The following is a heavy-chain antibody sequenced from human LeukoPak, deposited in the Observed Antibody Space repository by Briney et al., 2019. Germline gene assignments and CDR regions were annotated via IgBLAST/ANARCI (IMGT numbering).Heavy chain of an antibody. D-gene: IGHD2-2*02. CDR3: AREGDLYCSSTSCYNNYYYYGMDV. V-gene: IGHV1-2*02. Sequence: ASVKVACKASGYTFTGYYMHWVRQAPGQGLEWMGWINPNCGGTNYAQRFQGRVTMTRDTFISTAYMELSRLRSDDTAVYYCAREGDLYCSSTSCYNNYYYYGMDVWGQGTTVTVSS. J-gene: IGHJ6*02. CDR2: INPNCGGT. CDR1: GYTFTGYY.